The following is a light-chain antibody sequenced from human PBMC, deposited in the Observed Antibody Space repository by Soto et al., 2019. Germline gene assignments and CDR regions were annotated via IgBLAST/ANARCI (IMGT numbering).Light chain of an antibody. CDR3: AAGDDSLRGRV. CDR2: RTN. CDR1: SSNIGSNY. V-gene: IGLV1-47*01. Sequence: QSVLAQPPSASGTPGQRVTISCSGSSSNIGSNYVYWYQHLPRAAPKLLIYRTNQRPSGVPDRFSGSRSGTSAFLAISGVRSEDEADYYCAAGDDSLRGRVFGTGTKVTAL. J-gene: IGLJ1*01.